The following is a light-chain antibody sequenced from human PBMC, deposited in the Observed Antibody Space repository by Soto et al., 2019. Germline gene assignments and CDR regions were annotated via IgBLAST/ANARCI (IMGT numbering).Light chain of an antibody. Sequence: IVLKQSPATLSLSPGERATLSCRASQSVSSSCLAWYQQKPGQAPRLLISGASSRATGIPDRFSGSGSGTDFTLTISRLEPEDFAVYYCHQYGSSPWTFGQGTKVDI. CDR1: QSVSSSC. CDR3: HQYGSSPWT. J-gene: IGKJ1*01. CDR2: GAS. V-gene: IGKV3-20*01.